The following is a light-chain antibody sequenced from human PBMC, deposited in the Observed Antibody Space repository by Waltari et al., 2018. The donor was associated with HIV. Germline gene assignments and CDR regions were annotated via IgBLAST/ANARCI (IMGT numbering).Light chain of an antibody. V-gene: IGKV1-9*01. CDR1: QAISNY. J-gene: IGKJ3*01. CDR2: GAS. Sequence: DIQMTQSPSFLSASVGDRVTITCRASQAISNYLAWYQQTPGRAPKLLIYGASTLQSGVPLRFRGSGSGTEFTLTISSLQPEDFATYYCQQLNSYPVTFGPGTKVDIK. CDR3: QQLNSYPVT.